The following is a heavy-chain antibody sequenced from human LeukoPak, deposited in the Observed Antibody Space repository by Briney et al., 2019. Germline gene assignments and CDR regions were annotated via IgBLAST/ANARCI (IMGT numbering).Heavy chain of an antibody. D-gene: IGHD6-19*01. V-gene: IGHV1-18*01. CDR1: GYTFTSYG. Sequence: ASVKVSCKASGYTFTSYGISWVRQAPGQGLEWMVWISAYNGNTNYAQKLQGRVTMTTDTSTSTAYMELRSLRSDDTAVYYCARVWIIAVAGTGWFDPWGQGTLVTVSS. CDR2: ISAYNGNT. CDR3: ARVWIIAVAGTGWFDP. J-gene: IGHJ5*02.